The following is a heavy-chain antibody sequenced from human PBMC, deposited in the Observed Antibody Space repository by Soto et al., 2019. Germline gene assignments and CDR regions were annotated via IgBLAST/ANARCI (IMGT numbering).Heavy chain of an antibody. CDR1: GYTFTNYY. CDR2: IYPSGGST. V-gene: IGHV1-46*01. CDR3: ARDVSVPMDY. J-gene: IGHJ4*01. D-gene: IGHD1-1*01. Sequence: ASVNVSCKGSGYTFTNYYMHWVRPAPGQGLELMGIIYPSGGSTRNAQKFQGRVTMTRDTSTSTVYRELSSLRSEDTAAYYCARDVSVPMDYWGRGTLVTVSS.